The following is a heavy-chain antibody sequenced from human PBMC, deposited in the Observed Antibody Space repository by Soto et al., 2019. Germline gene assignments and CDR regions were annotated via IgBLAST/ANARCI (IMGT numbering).Heavy chain of an antibody. D-gene: IGHD2-15*01. Sequence: QVQLVQSGAEVKSPGASVKVSCKATGYTFSNYYIHWVRQAPGQGLEWMGVINPHDDTKAAAPKFQDRITMTRDTSTTTGFMELSSLTSDDTAVYYYARAVGWALDALEFWGQGTMVTVSS. CDR3: ARAVGWALDALEF. CDR1: GYTFSNYY. J-gene: IGHJ3*01. CDR2: INPHDDTK. V-gene: IGHV1-46*01.